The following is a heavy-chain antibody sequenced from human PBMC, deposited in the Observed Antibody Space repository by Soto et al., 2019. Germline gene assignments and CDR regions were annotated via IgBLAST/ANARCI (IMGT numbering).Heavy chain of an antibody. Sequence: ASVKVSCKASGYTFTSYGISWVRQAPGQGLERMGWISAYNGNTNYARKLQGRVTMTTDTSTSTAYMELRSLRSDDTAVYYCSRGAWDSSGYAKADYWGQGTLVTVSS. CDR2: ISAYNGNT. D-gene: IGHD3-22*01. CDR1: GYTFTSYG. J-gene: IGHJ4*02. CDR3: SRGAWDSSGYAKADY. V-gene: IGHV1-18*01.